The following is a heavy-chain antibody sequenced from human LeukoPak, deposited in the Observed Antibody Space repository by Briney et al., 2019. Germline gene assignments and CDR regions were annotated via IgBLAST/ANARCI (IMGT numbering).Heavy chain of an antibody. Sequence: SETLSLTCTVSGVSINTYYASWIRQAPGKGLEFIGFIYNGGNTNYNPSLKSRATISVDTSNNQFSLRMTSVTAADTAMYYCAAGPWELDFWGQGTLVTVSS. V-gene: IGHV4-4*09. CDR1: GVSINTYY. CDR3: AAGPWELDF. D-gene: IGHD1-26*01. J-gene: IGHJ4*02. CDR2: IYNGGNT.